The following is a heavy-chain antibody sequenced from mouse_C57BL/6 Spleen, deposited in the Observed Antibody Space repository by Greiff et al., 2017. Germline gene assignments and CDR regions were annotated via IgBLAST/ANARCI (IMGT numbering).Heavy chain of an antibody. J-gene: IGHJ2*01. D-gene: IGHD1-1*01. CDR1: GYTFTSYW. CDR3: ARRGITTVVARFDY. V-gene: IGHV1-50*01. CDR2: IDPSDSYT. Sequence: QVQLQQPGAELVKPGASVKLSCKASGYTFTSYWMQWVKQRPGQGLEWIGEIDPSDSYTTYNQKFKGKVTLTVDTSSSTAYMQLSSLTSEDSAVYYCARRGITTVVARFDYWGQGTTLTVSS.